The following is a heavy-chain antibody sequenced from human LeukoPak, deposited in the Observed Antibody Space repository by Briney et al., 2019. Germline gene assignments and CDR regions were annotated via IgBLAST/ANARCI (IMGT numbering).Heavy chain of an antibody. CDR1: GFTFSSYA. J-gene: IGHJ4*02. D-gene: IGHD5-18*01. V-gene: IGHV3-23*01. Sequence: PGGSLRLSCAASGFTFSSYAMSRVRQAPGKGLEWVSAISGSGGSTYYADSVKGRFTISRDNSKNTLYLQMNSLRAEDTAVYYCAKSMVGSYGSLFDYWGQGTLVTVSS. CDR2: ISGSGGST. CDR3: AKSMVGSYGSLFDY.